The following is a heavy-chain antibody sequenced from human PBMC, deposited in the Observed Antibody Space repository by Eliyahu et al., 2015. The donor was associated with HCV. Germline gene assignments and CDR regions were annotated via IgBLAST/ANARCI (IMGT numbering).Heavy chain of an antibody. CDR1: GFTFSSYG. J-gene: IGHJ6*02. Sequence: QVQLVESGGGVVQPGRSLRLSCAASGFTFSSYGMHWVRQAPGKGLAWVAVIWXDGSNKYYADSVKGRFTISRDNSKNTLYLQMNSLRAEDTAVYYCARATPLEVPAAMTAPGPYYYYGMDVWGQGTTVTVSS. D-gene: IGHD2-2*01. CDR3: ARATPLEVPAAMTAPGPYYYYGMDV. V-gene: IGHV3-33*01. CDR2: IWXDGSNK.